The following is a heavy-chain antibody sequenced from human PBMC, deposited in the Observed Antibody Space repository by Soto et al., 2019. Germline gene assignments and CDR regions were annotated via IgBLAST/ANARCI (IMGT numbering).Heavy chain of an antibody. CDR3: AKDLLLTTITTVGD. V-gene: IGHV3-30*18. CDR1: GFIFSTYG. D-gene: IGHD4-17*01. CDR2: ISYDGNNK. J-gene: IGHJ4*02. Sequence: GGSLRLSCAASGFIFSTYGMHWVRQAPGKGLEWLSVISYDGNNKYYADSVKGRFTISRDNSKNTLWLQMDSLRTEDTAVYYCAKDLLLTTITTVGDWGQGTLVTVSS.